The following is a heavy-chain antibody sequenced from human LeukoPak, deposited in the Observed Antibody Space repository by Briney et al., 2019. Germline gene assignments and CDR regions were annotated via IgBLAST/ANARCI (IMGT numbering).Heavy chain of an antibody. CDR1: GYTFTGYY. CDR3: ARTKGYCSGGSCEYGMYRLDY. D-gene: IGHD2-15*01. Sequence: ASVEVSCKASGYTFTGYYMHWVRQAPGHGLEWMGWINANSVVTNSAQKIQGRVTMTRHTSISTAYMERSGPRYHDTAAYYCARTKGYCSGGSCEYGMYRLDYWGQGTLVTVSS. V-gene: IGHV1-2*02. J-gene: IGHJ4*02. CDR2: INANSVVT.